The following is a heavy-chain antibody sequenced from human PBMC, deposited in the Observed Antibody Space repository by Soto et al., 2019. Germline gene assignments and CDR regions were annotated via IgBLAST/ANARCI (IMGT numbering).Heavy chain of an antibody. CDR1: GDSVSSNSAA. Sequence: PSQTLSLTSAISGDSVSSNSAAWNWIRQSPSRGLKWLGRTYYRSKWYNDYAVSVKSRITINPDTSKNQFSLQLNSVTPEDTAVYYWEKDEYVLLWSGESLNWSDPWAREPWSPSPQ. CDR2: TYYRSKWYN. D-gene: IGHD3-10*01. V-gene: IGHV6-1*01. J-gene: IGHJ5*02. CDR3: EKDEYVLLWSGESLNWSDP.